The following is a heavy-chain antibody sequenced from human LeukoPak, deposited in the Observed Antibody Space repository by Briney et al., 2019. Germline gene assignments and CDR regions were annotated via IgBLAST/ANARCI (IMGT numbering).Heavy chain of an antibody. CDR2: INPNSGGT. CDR1: GYTFTGYY. CDR3: ARAGRGYSYGYDY. Sequence: ASVKVSCKASGYTFTGYYMHWVQQAPGQGLEWMGWINPNSGGTNYAQKFQGWVTMTRDTSISTAYMELSRLRSDDTAVYYCARAGRGYSYGYDYWGQGTLVTVSS. D-gene: IGHD5-18*01. V-gene: IGHV1-2*04. J-gene: IGHJ4*02.